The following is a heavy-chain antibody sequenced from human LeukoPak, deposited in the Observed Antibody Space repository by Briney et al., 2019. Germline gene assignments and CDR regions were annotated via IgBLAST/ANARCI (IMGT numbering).Heavy chain of an antibody. D-gene: IGHD3-10*01. Sequence: GGSLRLSCAASGFTVSSNYMSWVRQAPGKGLEWVSVIYSGGSTYYADSVKGRFTISRDNSKNTLYLQMNSLRAGDTAVYYCARDRYYYGSGSYFDYWGQGTLVTVSS. J-gene: IGHJ4*02. CDR2: IYSGGST. V-gene: IGHV3-66*01. CDR1: GFTVSSNY. CDR3: ARDRYYYGSGSYFDY.